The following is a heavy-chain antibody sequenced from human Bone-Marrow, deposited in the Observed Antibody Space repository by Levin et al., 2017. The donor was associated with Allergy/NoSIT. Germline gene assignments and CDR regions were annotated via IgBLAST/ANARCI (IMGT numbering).Heavy chain of an antibody. CDR1: GFTVSNNY. J-gene: IGHJ6*03. CDR2: IYRGGTT. CDR3: ARRYYALGTYYLDV. V-gene: IGHV3-66*01. Sequence: GGSLRLSCAASGFTVSNNYMSWARQAPGKGLEWVSLIYRGGTTYYAHSVKGRFTISRDNSNNTPHLQMNSRRAEDTAVYYCARRYYALGTYYLDVWGKGTTVTVAS. D-gene: IGHD3-16*01.